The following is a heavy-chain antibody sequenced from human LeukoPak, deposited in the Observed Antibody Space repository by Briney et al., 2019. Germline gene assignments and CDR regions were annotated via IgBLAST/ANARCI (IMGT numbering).Heavy chain of an antibody. V-gene: IGHV1-69*06. D-gene: IGHD6-6*01. J-gene: IGHJ4*02. Sequence: SVKVSCKASGYTFTTYDISWVRQAPGQGLEWMGGIIPIFGTANYAQKFQGRVTITADKSASTAYMELSSLRSEDTAVYYCASEGRGSSTQNFDYWGQGTLVTVSS. CDR1: GYTFTTYD. CDR2: IIPIFGTA. CDR3: ASEGRGSSTQNFDY.